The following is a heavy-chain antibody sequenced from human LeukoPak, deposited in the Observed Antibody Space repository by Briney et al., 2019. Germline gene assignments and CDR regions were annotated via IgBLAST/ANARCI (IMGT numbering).Heavy chain of an antibody. CDR1: GFTFSSYG. D-gene: IGHD6-19*01. J-gene: IGHJ5*02. V-gene: IGHV3-30*18. CDR2: ISYDGGNK. Sequence: GRSLRLSCAASGFTFSSYGMHWVRQAPGKGLEWVAVISYDGGNKYYADSVKGRFTISRDISKHTLYLQMNSLRAEDTAVYYCAKDYTGKAVAPKWFDPWGQGTLVTVSS. CDR3: AKDYTGKAVAPKWFDP.